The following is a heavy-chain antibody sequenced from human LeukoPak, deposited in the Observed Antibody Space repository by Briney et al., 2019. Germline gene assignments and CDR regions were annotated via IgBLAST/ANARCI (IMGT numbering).Heavy chain of an antibody. Sequence: QSGRSLRLSCAASRFTFSSYAMHWVRQAPGKGLEWVAVISYDGSNKYYAESVKGRFTISRDNSKNTLYLQMNSLRAEDTAVYYCTRDANDFSPRYYFDYWGQGTLVTVSS. D-gene: IGHD3-3*01. V-gene: IGHV3-30*04. CDR2: ISYDGSNK. J-gene: IGHJ4*02. CDR1: RFTFSSYA. CDR3: TRDANDFSPRYYFDY.